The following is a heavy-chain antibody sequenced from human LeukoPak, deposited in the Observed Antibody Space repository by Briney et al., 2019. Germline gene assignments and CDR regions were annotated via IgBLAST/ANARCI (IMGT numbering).Heavy chain of an antibody. CDR3: ATRGGVGRNNWFDP. J-gene: IGHJ5*02. CDR1: GFTFSSYA. CDR2: ISYDGSNK. D-gene: IGHD3-16*01. V-gene: IGHV3-30-3*01. Sequence: GGSLRLSCAASGFTFSSYAMHWVRKAPGKGLEWVAVISYDGSNKYYADSVKGRFTISRDNSKNTLYLQMNSLRAEDTAVYYCATRGGVGRNNWFDPWGQGTLVTVSS.